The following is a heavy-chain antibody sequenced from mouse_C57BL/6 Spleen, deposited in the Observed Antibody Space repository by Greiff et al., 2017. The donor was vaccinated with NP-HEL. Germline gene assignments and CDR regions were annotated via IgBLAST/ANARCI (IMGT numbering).Heavy chain of an antibody. V-gene: IGHV5-17*01. Sequence: VQLKESGGGLVKPGGSLKLSCAASGFTFSDYGMHWVRQAPEKGLEWVAYISSGSSTIYYADTVKGRFTISRDNAKNTLFLQMTSLRSEDTAMYYCARDYYGSSPRWYFDVWGTGTTVTVSS. CDR3: ARDYYGSSPRWYFDV. CDR1: GFTFSDYG. J-gene: IGHJ1*03. CDR2: ISSGSSTI. D-gene: IGHD1-1*01.